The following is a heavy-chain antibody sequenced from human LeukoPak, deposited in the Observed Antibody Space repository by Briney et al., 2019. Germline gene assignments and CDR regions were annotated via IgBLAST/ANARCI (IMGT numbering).Heavy chain of an antibody. Sequence: GASVKVSCKASGYTFTSYGISWVRQAPGQGLEWMGWISAYNGNTNYAQKLQGRVTMTTDTSTSTAYMELRSLRSDDTAVYYCAREGEVRGVIIPTNYEFDYWGQGTLVTVSS. D-gene: IGHD3-10*01. CDR1: GYTFTSYG. J-gene: IGHJ4*02. CDR3: AREGEVRGVIIPTNYEFDY. CDR2: ISAYNGNT. V-gene: IGHV1-18*01.